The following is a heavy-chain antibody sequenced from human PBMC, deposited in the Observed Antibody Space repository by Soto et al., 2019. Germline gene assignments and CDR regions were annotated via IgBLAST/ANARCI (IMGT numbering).Heavy chain of an antibody. J-gene: IGHJ6*02. CDR1: GFTFSSYA. CDR3: AKVLLWFGESVYGMDV. V-gene: IGHV3-23*01. CDR2: ISGSGGST. Sequence: EVQLLESGGGLVQPGGSLRLSCAASGFTFSSYAMSWVRQAPGKGLEWVSAISGSGGSTYYADSVKGRFTISRDNSKNTVYLQMNSLRAEDTAVDYCAKVLLWFGESVYGMDVWGQGTTVTVSS. D-gene: IGHD3-10*01.